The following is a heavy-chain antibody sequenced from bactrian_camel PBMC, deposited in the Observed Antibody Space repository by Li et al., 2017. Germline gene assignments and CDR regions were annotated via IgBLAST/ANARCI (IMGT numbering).Heavy chain of an antibody. Sequence: HVQLVESGGGSVQAGGSLRLSCTASGYTFDDSGMGWYRQAPGKEREPVAFFTTSRATTYYAERVKGRFTISQDSAGNTVVLQMNSLKPEDTANYYCAADPRRFGLCDGWSALHESAYEHWGQGTQVTVS. J-gene: IGHJ4*01. V-gene: IGHV3S63*01. CDR2: FTTSRATT. CDR3: AADPRRFGLCDGWSALHESAYEH. CDR1: GYTFDDSG. D-gene: IGHD1*01.